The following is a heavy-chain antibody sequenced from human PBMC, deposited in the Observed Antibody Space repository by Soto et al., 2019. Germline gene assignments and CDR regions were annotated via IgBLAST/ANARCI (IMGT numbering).Heavy chain of an antibody. CDR3: ARARQWLADDY. CDR2: IIPILGIA. J-gene: IGHJ4*02. Sequence: QVQLVQSGAEVKKPGSSVKVSCKASGGTFSSYTISWVRQAPGQGLEWMGRIIPILGIANYAQKFQGRVTXTXXKSTSTDYMELSSLRSEDTAVYYCARARQWLADDYWGQGTLVTVSS. V-gene: IGHV1-69*02. D-gene: IGHD6-19*01. CDR1: GGTFSSYT.